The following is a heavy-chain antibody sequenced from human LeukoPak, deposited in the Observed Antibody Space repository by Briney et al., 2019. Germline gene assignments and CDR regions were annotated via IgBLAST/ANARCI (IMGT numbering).Heavy chain of an antibody. CDR1: GGSISSYY. V-gene: IGHV4-34*01. CDR2: IHHSGST. J-gene: IGHJ6*02. CDR3: ARDFRGNYGSRGMDV. Sequence: SEALSLTCTVSGGSISSYYWNWFRQSPGKGLEWIGEIHHSGSTDYNPSLKSRVTISGDTSKNQFSLKLSSVTAADTAVYYCARDFRGNYGSRGMDVWGQGTTVTVSS. D-gene: IGHD1-26*01.